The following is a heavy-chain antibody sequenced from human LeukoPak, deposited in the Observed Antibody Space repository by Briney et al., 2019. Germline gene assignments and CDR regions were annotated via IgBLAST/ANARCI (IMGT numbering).Heavy chain of an antibody. D-gene: IGHD2-15*01. Sequence: SETPSLTCTVSGGSISSSSYYWGWIRQPPGKGLEWIGSIYYSGSTYYNPSLKSRVTISVDTSKNQFSLKLSSVTAADTAVYYCARARCSGGSCYYFDYWGQGTLVTVSS. CDR2: IYYSGST. V-gene: IGHV4-39*07. CDR3: ARARCSGGSCYYFDY. J-gene: IGHJ4*02. CDR1: GGSISSSSYY.